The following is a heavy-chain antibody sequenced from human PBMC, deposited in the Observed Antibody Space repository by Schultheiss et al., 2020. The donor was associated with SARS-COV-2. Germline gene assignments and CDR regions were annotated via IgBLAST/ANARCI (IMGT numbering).Heavy chain of an antibody. J-gene: IGHJ3*01. V-gene: IGHV4-34*01. CDR1: GGSFSGYY. Sequence: SETLSLTCAVYGGSFSGYYWGWIRQPPGKGLEWIGEINHSGSTKYNPSLESRVTLSVDTSKNQFSLKLASVTAADTAVYYCATAGITGTKANFGVWGQGTMVTVSS. CDR2: INHSGST. D-gene: IGHD1-20*01. CDR3: ATAGITGTKANFGV.